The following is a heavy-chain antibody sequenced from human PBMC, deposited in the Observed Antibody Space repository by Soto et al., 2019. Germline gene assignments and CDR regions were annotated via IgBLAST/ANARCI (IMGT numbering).Heavy chain of an antibody. CDR2: ISYDGSNK. J-gene: IGHJ3*02. V-gene: IGHV3-30*18. CDR3: AKPGRGGYYYFGAFDI. D-gene: IGHD3-22*01. CDR1: GFTFSSYG. Sequence: QVQLVESGGGVVQPGRSLRLSCAASGFTFSSYGMHWVRQAPGKGLEWVAVISYDGSNKYYADSVKGRFTISRDNSKNTLYLQMNSLRAEDTAVYYCAKPGRGGYYYFGAFDIWGQGTMVTVSS.